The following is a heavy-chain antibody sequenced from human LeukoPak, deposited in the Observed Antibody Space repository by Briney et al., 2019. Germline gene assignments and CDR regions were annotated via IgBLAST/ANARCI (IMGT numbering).Heavy chain of an antibody. Sequence: GGSLRLSCAASGFTVSSNYMSWVRQAPGKGLEWVSVIYSGGSTYYADSVKGLFTISRDNSKNTLYLQMNSLRAEDTAVYYCARENGDYELGYFDYWGQGTLVTVSS. CDR3: ARENGDYELGYFDY. V-gene: IGHV3-66*02. CDR1: GFTVSSNY. J-gene: IGHJ4*02. D-gene: IGHD4-17*01. CDR2: IYSGGST.